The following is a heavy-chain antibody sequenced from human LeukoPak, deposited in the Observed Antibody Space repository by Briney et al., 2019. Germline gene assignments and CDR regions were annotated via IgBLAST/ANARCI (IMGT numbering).Heavy chain of an antibody. Sequence: SETLSLTCIVSGGSTSKYYWSWIRQPPGKGLEWLGYIYYSGSTNYNPSLKSRVTISVDTSKNQFSLRLTSVTAADTAVYYCAGNTRWALDYWGQGTLVTVSS. CDR1: GGSTSKYY. CDR3: AGNTRWALDY. CDR2: IYYSGST. V-gene: IGHV4-59*01. D-gene: IGHD1-26*01. J-gene: IGHJ4*02.